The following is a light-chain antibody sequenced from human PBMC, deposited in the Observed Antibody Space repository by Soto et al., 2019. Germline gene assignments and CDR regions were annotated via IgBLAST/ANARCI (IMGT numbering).Light chain of an antibody. Sequence: EIVLTQSPGTLSLSPGERATLSCRASQSVSNNYLAWYQQKPGQAPGLLIYDASSRATGIPDRFSGSGSGTDFTLTITRLEPEDFAVYYCQRYGRSAGLFTFGPGTKVDIK. CDR1: QSVSNNY. V-gene: IGKV3-20*01. J-gene: IGKJ3*01. CDR3: QRYGRSAGLFT. CDR2: DAS.